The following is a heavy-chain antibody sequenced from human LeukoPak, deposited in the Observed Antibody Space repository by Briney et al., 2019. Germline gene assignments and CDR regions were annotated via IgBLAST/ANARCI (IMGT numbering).Heavy chain of an antibody. V-gene: IGHV4-59*01. CDR1: GGSISSYY. D-gene: IGHD3-3*01. CDR3: ARASRITIFGVVSDNWFDP. Sequence: SETLSLTCTVSGGSISSYYWSWLRQPPGKGLEWIGYIYYSGSTNYNPSLKSRVTISVDKSKNQFSLKLSSVTAADTAVYYCARASRITIFGVVSDNWFDPWGQGTLVTVSS. J-gene: IGHJ5*02. CDR2: IYYSGST.